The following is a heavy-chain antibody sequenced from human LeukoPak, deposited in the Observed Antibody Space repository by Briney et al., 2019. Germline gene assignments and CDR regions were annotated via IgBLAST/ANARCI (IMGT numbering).Heavy chain of an antibody. D-gene: IGHD6-13*01. Sequence: QAGGSLRLSCAASGFTFSGFWMHWVRQAPGKGLVWVSHINAGGSSTMYADSVKGRFTISRDNAKNTLYLQMNGLRAEDTAVYYCARGISQPPVAFDIWGQGTMVTVSS. CDR1: GFTFSGFW. CDR3: ARGISQPPVAFDI. V-gene: IGHV3-74*03. CDR2: INAGGSST. J-gene: IGHJ3*02.